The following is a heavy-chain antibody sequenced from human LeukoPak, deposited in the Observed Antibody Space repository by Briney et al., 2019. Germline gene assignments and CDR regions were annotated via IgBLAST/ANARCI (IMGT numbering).Heavy chain of an antibody. CDR1: GFTFSSYS. J-gene: IGHJ4*02. D-gene: IGHD1-26*01. CDR2: ISGSGGST. CDR3: AKAPDQWETAFDY. Sequence: PGGSLILSCAASGFTFSSYSMSWVRQAPGKGLEWVSAISGSGGSTYYADSVKGRFTISRDNSKNTLYLQMNSLRAEDTVVYYCAKAPDQWETAFDYWGQGTLVTVSS. V-gene: IGHV3-23*01.